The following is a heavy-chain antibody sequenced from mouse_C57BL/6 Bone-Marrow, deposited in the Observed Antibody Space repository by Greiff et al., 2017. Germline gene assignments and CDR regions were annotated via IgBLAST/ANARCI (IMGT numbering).Heavy chain of an antibody. CDR3: ARLYYCGSSPYAMDY. J-gene: IGHJ4*01. CDR2: IYPSDSET. Sequence: QVQLQQPGAELVRPGSSVKLSCKASGYTFTSYWMDWVKQRPGQGLEWIGNIYPSDSETHYNQKFKDKATLTVDKSSSTAYMQLSSLTSEDSAVYYCARLYYCGSSPYAMDYWGQGTSVTVSS. V-gene: IGHV1-61*01. CDR1: GYTFTSYW. D-gene: IGHD1-1*01.